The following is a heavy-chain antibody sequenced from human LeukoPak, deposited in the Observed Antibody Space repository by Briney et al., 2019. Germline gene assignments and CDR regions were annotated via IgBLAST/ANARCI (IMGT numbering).Heavy chain of an antibody. V-gene: IGHV3-48*04. D-gene: IGHD3-22*01. CDR3: ARDLGYYDSSGYYRGAEYLQH. CDR2: ISSSGSTI. Sequence: PGGSLRLSCAASGFTFSSYAMSWVRQAPGKGLEWVSYISSSGSTIYYADSVKGRFTISRDNAKNSLYLQMNSLRAEDTAVYYCARDLGYYDSSGYYRGAEYLQHWGQGTLVTVSS. J-gene: IGHJ1*01. CDR1: GFTFSSYA.